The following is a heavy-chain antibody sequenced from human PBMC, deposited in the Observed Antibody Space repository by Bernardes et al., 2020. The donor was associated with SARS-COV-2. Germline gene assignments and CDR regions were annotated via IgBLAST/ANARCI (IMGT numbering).Heavy chain of an antibody. CDR2: FDAEDGET. V-gene: IGHV1-24*01. J-gene: IGHJ4*02. D-gene: IGHD2-15*01. CDR1: GYLLPELS. Sequence: ASVPDSCKVSGYLLPELSMHWVRQAPAKELAWIGGFDAEDGETMFVQKFQGRVTMNEDTGTDTVYMELSSLRSDDTAVYYCATDTNTGWLDYWGRGTLVTVSS. CDR3: ATDTNTGWLDY.